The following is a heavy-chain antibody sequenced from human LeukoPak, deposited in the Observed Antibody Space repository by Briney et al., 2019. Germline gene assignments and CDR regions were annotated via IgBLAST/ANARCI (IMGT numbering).Heavy chain of an antibody. CDR3: ATDQGRSGVRYAFDI. CDR1: GFTFSSYG. J-gene: IGHJ3*02. Sequence: PGGSLRLSCAASGFTFSSYGMHWVRQAPGKGLEWVAFIRYDGSNKYYADSVKGRFTVSRDNAKNTLYLQMNSLRAEDTAVYYCATDQGRSGVRYAFDIWGQGTMVTVSS. V-gene: IGHV3-30*02. CDR2: IRYDGSNK. D-gene: IGHD3-10*01.